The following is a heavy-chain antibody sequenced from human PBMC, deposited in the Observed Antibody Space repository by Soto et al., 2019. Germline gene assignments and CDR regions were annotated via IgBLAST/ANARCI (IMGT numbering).Heavy chain of an antibody. CDR2: IYWDDEK. CDR1: GVSISTSGVG. CDR3: ARRIDAFDY. D-gene: IGHD1-26*01. J-gene: IGHJ4*02. Sequence: QITVKESGPTLVKPTQTLTLTCTFSGVSISTSGVGVGWVRQPPGKALECLAIIYWDDEKRYMPSLERRLTITKDTPRNQVVLTMTNMDPVDTPTYSCARRIDAFDYWGQGTLVTFSS. V-gene: IGHV2-5*02.